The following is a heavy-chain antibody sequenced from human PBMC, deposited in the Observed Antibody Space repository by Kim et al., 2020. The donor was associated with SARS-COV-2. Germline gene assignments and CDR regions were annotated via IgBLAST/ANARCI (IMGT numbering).Heavy chain of an antibody. V-gene: IGHV3-30-3*01. CDR3: VGGYPPNWFDP. CDR2: ISYDGSNK. CDR1: GFTFSSYA. D-gene: IGHD3-22*01. J-gene: IGHJ5*02. Sequence: GGSLRLSCAASGFTFSSYAMHWVRQAPGKGLEWVAVISYDGSNKYYADSVKGRFTISRDNSKNTLYLQMNSLRAEDTAVYYCVGGYPPNWFDPWGQGTLVTVSS.